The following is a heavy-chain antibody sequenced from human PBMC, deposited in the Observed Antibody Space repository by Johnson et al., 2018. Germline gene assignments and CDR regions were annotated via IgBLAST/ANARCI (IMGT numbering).Heavy chain of an antibody. CDR3: AKCIASLDTDCYSGMDV. V-gene: IGHV3-30*18. CDR1: GFTFRRYG. D-gene: IGHD6-6*01. Sequence: VQLVASGGGVVQPGRTLTLSCVDSGFTFRRYGMHWVRQAPGKGLEWVAVISYDGTNKEYGDSVKGRFTISRDNSKNTRYLPMKNVRAQETVVYYCAKCIASLDTDCYSGMDVWGQGTTVTVSS. CDR2: ISYDGTNK. J-gene: IGHJ6*02.